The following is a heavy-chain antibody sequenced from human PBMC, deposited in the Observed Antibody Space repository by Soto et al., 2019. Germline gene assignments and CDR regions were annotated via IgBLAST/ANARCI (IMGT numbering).Heavy chain of an antibody. Sequence: QSGGSLRLSCAVSGFTFSSYAMSWVRQAPGKGLEWVSGISGSGGSTYYADSVKGRFTISRDNSKNTLYLQMNSLRAEDTAVYYCAKGGYCSSTSCYSAPSEVWGQGTTVTVSS. J-gene: IGHJ6*02. V-gene: IGHV3-23*01. CDR2: ISGSGGST. CDR3: AKGGYCSSTSCYSAPSEV. D-gene: IGHD2-2*02. CDR1: GFTFSSYA.